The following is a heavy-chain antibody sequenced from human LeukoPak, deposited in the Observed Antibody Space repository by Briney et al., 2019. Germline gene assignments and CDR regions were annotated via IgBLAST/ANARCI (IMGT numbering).Heavy chain of an antibody. V-gene: IGHV4-59*01. CDR3: ARDRPGIAVAGDAFDI. D-gene: IGHD6-19*01. CDR2: IYNRGSNT. J-gene: IGHJ3*02. CDR1: VGSISSYY. Sequence: PSETLSLTCTVSVGSISSYYWSWIRQPPGKGLEWIGYIYNRGSNTNYNPSLKSRVTISVATSKHQFSLKLRSVTAADTAVYYCARDRPGIAVAGDAFDIWGQGTMVTVSS.